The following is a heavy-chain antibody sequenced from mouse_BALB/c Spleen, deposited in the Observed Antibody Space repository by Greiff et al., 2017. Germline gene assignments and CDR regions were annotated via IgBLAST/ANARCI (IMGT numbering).Heavy chain of an antibody. CDR3: ARFLYGNYRVCAMDY. V-gene: IGHV1-84*02. J-gene: IGHJ4*01. CDR1: GYTFTDYY. CDR2: IYPGSGNT. D-gene: IGHD2-1*01. Sequence: QVQLQQSGPELVKPGASVKISCKASGYTFTDYYINWVKQKPGQGLEWIGWIYPGSGNTKYNEKFKGKATLTVDTSSSTAYMQLSSLTSEDTAVYFCARFLYGNYRVCAMDYWGQGTSVTVSS.